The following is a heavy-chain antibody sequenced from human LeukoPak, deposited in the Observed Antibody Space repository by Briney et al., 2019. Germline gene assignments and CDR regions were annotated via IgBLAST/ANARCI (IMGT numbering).Heavy chain of an antibody. CDR1: GYTFTRYY. CDR2: INPSAGST. V-gene: IGHV1-46*01. Sequence: GASVKVSCKASGYTFTRYYMHWVRQAPGQGLEWMGIINPSAGSTSYAQKFQGRVMMTRDTSTDTVYMELSSLRSEDTAVYYCARAGWPVHDAFDIWGQGTMVTVSS. D-gene: IGHD5-24*01. J-gene: IGHJ3*02. CDR3: ARAGWPVHDAFDI.